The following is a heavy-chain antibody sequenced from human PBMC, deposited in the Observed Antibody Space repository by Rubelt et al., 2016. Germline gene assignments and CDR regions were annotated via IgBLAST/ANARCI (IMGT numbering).Heavy chain of an antibody. CDR2: IYAGGST. J-gene: IGHJ4*02. D-gene: IGHD3-16*01. V-gene: IGHV3-53*01. CDR3: AGESWAGRGLDY. CDR1: GFTVSSNY. Sequence: AASGFTVSSNYMTWVRQAPGKGLEWVSAIYAGGSTYYADSVKGRFTISRDNSKNTVYLQMNSLRAEDTAVYYCAGESWAGRGLDYWGQGTLVTVSS.